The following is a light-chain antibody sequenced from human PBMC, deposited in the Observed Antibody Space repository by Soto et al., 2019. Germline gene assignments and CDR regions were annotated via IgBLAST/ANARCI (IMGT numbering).Light chain of an antibody. J-gene: IGKJ2*03. CDR2: DAS. CDR1: QNISPW. CDR3: QHYNASYS. Sequence: DIRMSQTPPTVPASADDKVTITCRASQNISPWMAWYQQKPGKAPLLLIYDASTLQGGVPSSFSGRGYGTDFTLTISSLHPEDFATYYYQHYNASYSFGQGTKVDI. V-gene: IGKV1-5*01.